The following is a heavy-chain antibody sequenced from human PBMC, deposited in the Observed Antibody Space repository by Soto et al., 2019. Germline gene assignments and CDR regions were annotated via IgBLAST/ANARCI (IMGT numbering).Heavy chain of an antibody. CDR3: AREQDIVVVPAAGYFDY. D-gene: IGHD2-2*01. J-gene: IGHJ4*02. CDR1: GFTFSSYS. CDR2: ISSSSSTI. V-gene: IGHV3-48*02. Sequence: EVQLVESGGGLAQPGGSLRLSCAASGFTFSSYSMNWVRQAPGKGLEWVSYISSSSSTIYYADSVKGRFTISRDNAKNSLYLQMNSLRDEDTAVYYCAREQDIVVVPAAGYFDYWGQGTLVTVSS.